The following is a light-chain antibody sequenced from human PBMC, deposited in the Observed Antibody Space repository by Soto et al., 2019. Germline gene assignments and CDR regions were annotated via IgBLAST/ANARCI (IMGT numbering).Light chain of an antibody. CDR2: EVT. CDR1: SSDIGGSKY. V-gene: IGLV2-14*01. CDR3: SSYTSSGTLYV. Sequence: QSVLTQPASLSGSPGQSITISCAGTSSDIGGSKYVSWYQQHPGKAPKLIIYEVTYRPSGVSARFSGSKSGNTASLTVSGLQAEDEADYYCSSYTSSGTLYVFXTGTNVTVL. J-gene: IGLJ1*01.